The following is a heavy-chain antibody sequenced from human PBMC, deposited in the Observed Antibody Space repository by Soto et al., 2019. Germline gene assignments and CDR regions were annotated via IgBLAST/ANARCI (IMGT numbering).Heavy chain of an antibody. J-gene: IGHJ3*02. CDR1: GYTFTSYD. CDR2: MNPNSGNT. D-gene: IGHD3-10*01. Sequence: QVQLVQSGAEVKKPGASVKVSCKASGYTFTSYDINCVRQATGQGLEWMGWMNPNSGNTGYAQKFQGRVTMTRNTSISTAYMELSSLRSEDTAVYYCARGINYYDSGDDAFDIWGQGTMVTVSS. V-gene: IGHV1-8*01. CDR3: ARGINYYDSGDDAFDI.